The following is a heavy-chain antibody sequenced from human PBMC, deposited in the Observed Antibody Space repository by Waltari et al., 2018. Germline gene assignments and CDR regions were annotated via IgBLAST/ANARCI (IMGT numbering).Heavy chain of an antibody. Sequence: EVQLVESGGVLAQPGGSLRLSCAASGFPFRTYWMHWVRKAPGKGLVWVSRIKSDGSSKSYADSVKGRFTISRDNAKNTLYLQMNSLRAEDTAVYYCARWRFCRSTTCLYGMDVWGQGTTVTVSS. V-gene: IGHV3-74*01. CDR3: ARWRFCRSTTCLYGMDV. J-gene: IGHJ6*02. D-gene: IGHD2-2*01. CDR1: GFPFRTYW. CDR2: IKSDGSSK.